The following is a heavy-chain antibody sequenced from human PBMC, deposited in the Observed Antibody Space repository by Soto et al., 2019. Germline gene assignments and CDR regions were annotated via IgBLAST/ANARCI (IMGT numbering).Heavy chain of an antibody. CDR1: GASISTSY. CDR2: IFADGNT. V-gene: IGHV4-4*07. J-gene: IGHJ4*02. Sequence: SETLSLTCVVSGASISTSYWCWVRQPAGKRLQWIGRIFADGNTNSSPSLKGRVSMAIDKSQNQISLQLASATAADTATYYCVRDIIVALGYWGQGAQVTVSS. D-gene: IGHD2-21*01. CDR3: VRDIIVALGY.